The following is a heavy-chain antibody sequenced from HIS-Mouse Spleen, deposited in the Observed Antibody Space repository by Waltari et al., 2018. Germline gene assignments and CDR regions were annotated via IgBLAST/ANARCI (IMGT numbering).Heavy chain of an antibody. Sequence: QVRLQESGPGLVKPSENLSLTCTVAGYSIRSGYYWGWIRQPPGKGLEWIGSIYHSVPPSYNPALKSRVPISVDTSNNQFSLKQTSMTAADTAVYYCARDSWAYAIEYPQPRSQGTLVTVSS. CDR1: GYSIRSGYY. J-gene: IGHJ1*01. CDR3: ARDSWAYAIEYPQP. D-gene: IGHD2-8*01. V-gene: IGHV4-38-2*02. CDR2: IYHSVPP.